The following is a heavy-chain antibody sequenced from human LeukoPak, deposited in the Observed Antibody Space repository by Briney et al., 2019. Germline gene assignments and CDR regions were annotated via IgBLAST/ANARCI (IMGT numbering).Heavy chain of an antibody. CDR1: GGSINSNGYY. J-gene: IGHJ4*02. CDR3: AIHEDYGRYDY. Sequence: SETLSLTCTVSGGSINSNGYYWGWIRQPPGKGLECIGSIHYSGATYYNPSLKSRVTISLDTSKNQFSLRLTSVTAADTAVYYCAIHEDYGRYDYWGQGTLVTVSS. D-gene: IGHD4-17*01. CDR2: IHYSGAT. V-gene: IGHV4-39*01.